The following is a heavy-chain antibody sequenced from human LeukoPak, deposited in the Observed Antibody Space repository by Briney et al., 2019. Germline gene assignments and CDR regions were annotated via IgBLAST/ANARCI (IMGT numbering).Heavy chain of an antibody. V-gene: IGHV4-30-2*01. J-gene: IGHJ4*02. D-gene: IGHD3-10*01. CDR2: IYHSGST. CDR3: AREVGWFGELFSDY. Sequence: SETLSLTCAVSGGSISSGGYCWSWIRQPPGKGLEWIGYIYHSGSTYYNPSLKSRVTISVDRSKNQFSLKLSSVTAADTAVYYCAREVGWFGELFSDYWGQGTLVTVSS. CDR1: GGSISSGGYC.